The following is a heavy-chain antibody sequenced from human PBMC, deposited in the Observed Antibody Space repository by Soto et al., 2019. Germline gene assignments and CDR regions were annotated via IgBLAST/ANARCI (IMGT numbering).Heavy chain of an antibody. V-gene: IGHV1-58*01. CDR2: ITVGTGNT. J-gene: IGHJ4*02. Sequence: SVKVSCKASGFIFTSSSVQWARQARGQRLEWIGWITVGTGNTNYAQKFQERVTITRDMSTSTAYMELSNLRSEDTAIYYCAAGDSSGYYGGWDQGTQVTVSS. CDR3: AAGDSSGYYGG. D-gene: IGHD3-22*01. CDR1: GFIFTSSS.